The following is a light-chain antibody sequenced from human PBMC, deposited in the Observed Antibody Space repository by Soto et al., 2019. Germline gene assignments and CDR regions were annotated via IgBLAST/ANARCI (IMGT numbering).Light chain of an antibody. CDR2: RAS. CDR1: QSISTY. Sequence: DIQMTQSPSSLSASVGDRFTITCRASQSISTYLNWYQQKLGKAPKLLISRASTLQGGVPSRFSGSGSGTDFTLTISSLQPEDFATYYCQQGSFNLTLDGGTKVDIK. J-gene: IGKJ4*01. V-gene: IGKV1-39*01. CDR3: QQGSFNLT.